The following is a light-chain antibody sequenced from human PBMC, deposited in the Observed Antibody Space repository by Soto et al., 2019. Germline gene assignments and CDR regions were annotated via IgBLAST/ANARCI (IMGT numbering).Light chain of an antibody. CDR3: QQYGSSLFT. J-gene: IGKJ3*01. CDR1: QSVSSSY. Sequence: EIVLTQSPGTLSLSPGERATLSCRASQSVSSSYLAWYQQKPGQAPRLLIYGASSRATGIPGRFSGSGSGTDFTLTITRLEPEDFAVDYCQQYGSSLFTFGPGTKVDIK. CDR2: GAS. V-gene: IGKV3-20*01.